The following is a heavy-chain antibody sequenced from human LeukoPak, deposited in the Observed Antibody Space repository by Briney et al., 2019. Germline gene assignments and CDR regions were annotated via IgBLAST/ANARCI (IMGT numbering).Heavy chain of an antibody. Sequence: GGSLRLSCAASGFTFSDYYMSWIRQAPGKGLEWVSSISSSSSYIYYADSVKGRFTISRDNAKNSLYLQMNSLRAEDTAVYYCARDYRWYYYDSSGYYYVGFDYWGQGTLVTVSS. J-gene: IGHJ4*02. CDR1: GFTFSDYY. D-gene: IGHD3-22*01. CDR2: ISSSSSYI. CDR3: ARDYRWYYYDSSGYYYVGFDY. V-gene: IGHV3-11*06.